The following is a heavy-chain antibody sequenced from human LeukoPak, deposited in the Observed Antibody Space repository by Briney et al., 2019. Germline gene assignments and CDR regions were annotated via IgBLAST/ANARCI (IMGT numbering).Heavy chain of an antibody. V-gene: IGHV3-9*03. D-gene: IGHD2-2*02. Sequence: GGSLRLSCAASGFTFDDYAMHWVRQAPGKGLEWVSGISWNSGSIGYADSVRGRFTISRDNAKNSLYLQMNSLRAEDMALYYCAKEACSSTSCYIDYWGQGTLVTVSS. CDR3: AKEACSSTSCYIDY. CDR2: ISWNSGSI. J-gene: IGHJ4*02. CDR1: GFTFDDYA.